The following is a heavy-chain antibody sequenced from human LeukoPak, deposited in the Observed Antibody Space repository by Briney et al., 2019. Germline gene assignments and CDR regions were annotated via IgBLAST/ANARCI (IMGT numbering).Heavy chain of an antibody. D-gene: IGHD5-18*01. CDR1: GFTFSSYA. CDR2: ISYDGSNK. CDR3: AREGRWIQLWYDY. Sequence: GGSLRLSCAASGFTFSSYAMHWVRQAPGKGLEWVAVISYDGSNKYYADSVKGRFTISRDNSKNTLYLQMNSLRAEDTAVYYCAREGRWIQLWYDYWGQGTLVTVSS. V-gene: IGHV3-30*04. J-gene: IGHJ4*02.